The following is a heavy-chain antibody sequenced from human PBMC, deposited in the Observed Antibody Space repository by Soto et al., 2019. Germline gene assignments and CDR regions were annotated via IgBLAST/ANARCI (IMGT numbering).Heavy chain of an antibody. CDR1: GGSFSGYY. CDR3: ASTQYGGNSSGAFDI. Sequence: PSETLSLTCAVYGGSFSGYYWTWIRQPPGTGLERIGYIYHSGSTYYNPSLKSRVTISVDRSKNQFSLKLSSVTAADTAVYYCASTQYGGNSSGAFDIWGQGTMVTVSS. CDR2: IYHSGST. D-gene: IGHD2-21*02. J-gene: IGHJ3*02. V-gene: IGHV4-34*01.